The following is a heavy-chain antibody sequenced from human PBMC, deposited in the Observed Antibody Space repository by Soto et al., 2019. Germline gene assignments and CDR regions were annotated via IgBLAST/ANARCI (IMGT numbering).Heavy chain of an antibody. J-gene: IGHJ6*02. CDR2: IIPIFGTA. D-gene: IGHD1-7*01. Sequence: QVQLVQSGAEVTQPGSSVTVSCKASGGTFSSYAISWVRQAPGQGLEWMGGIIPIFGTANYAQKFQGRGTITADESTNTAYLELSSLRSDYTAVYYCARDHRNYAFYCYYGMDFWGQGTTVTVSS. CDR3: ARDHRNYAFYCYYGMDF. CDR1: GGTFSSYA. V-gene: IGHV1-69*01.